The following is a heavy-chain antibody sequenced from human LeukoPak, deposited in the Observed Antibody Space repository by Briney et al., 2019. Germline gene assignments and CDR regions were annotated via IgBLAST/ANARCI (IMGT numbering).Heavy chain of an antibody. Sequence: GESLKISCKGSGYSFTSYWIGWVRQMPGKGLEWRGIIYPGDSDTRHSPSFQGEVTISADKSISTAYLQWSSLKASDTAMYYCASRPTFGDDAFDIWGQGTMVTVSS. V-gene: IGHV5-51*01. CDR2: IYPGDSDT. CDR1: GYSFTSYW. CDR3: ASRPTFGDDAFDI. D-gene: IGHD3-16*01. J-gene: IGHJ3*02.